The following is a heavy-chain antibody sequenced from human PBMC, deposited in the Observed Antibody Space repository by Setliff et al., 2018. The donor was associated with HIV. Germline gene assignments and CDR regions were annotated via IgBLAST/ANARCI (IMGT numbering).Heavy chain of an antibody. V-gene: IGHV1-3*01. CDR1: GYTFTAYY. D-gene: IGHD6-19*01. CDR3: VRGGPRGLEVAALEFDY. J-gene: IGHJ4*02. Sequence: ASVKVSCKASGYTFTAYYIHWVRQAPGQRLEWMGWINAGNGNTKYSQKFQGRVTITRETSTKTVYMELSSLRLEDTAVYYCVRGGPRGLEVAALEFDYWGQGTLVTVSS. CDR2: INAGNGNT.